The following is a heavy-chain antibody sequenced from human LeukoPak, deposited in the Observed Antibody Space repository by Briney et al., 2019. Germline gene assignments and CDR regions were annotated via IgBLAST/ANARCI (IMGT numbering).Heavy chain of an antibody. CDR1: GFTFSSYW. D-gene: IGHD1-26*01. CDR3: TRKQELSGSYRWNAFDI. Sequence: GGSLRLSCAASGFTFSSYWMSWVRQAPGKGLEWVVNIKQDGSEKYYVDSVKGRFTISRDNAKNSLYLQMNSLKTEDTAVYYCTRKQELSGSYRWNAFDIWGQGTMVTVSS. V-gene: IGHV3-7*03. CDR2: IKQDGSEK. J-gene: IGHJ3*02.